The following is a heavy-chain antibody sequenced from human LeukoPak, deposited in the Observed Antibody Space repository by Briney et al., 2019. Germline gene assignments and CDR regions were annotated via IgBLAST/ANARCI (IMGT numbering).Heavy chain of an antibody. CDR2: ISGSGGST. CDR3: AKGLGYDFWSGHI. D-gene: IGHD3-3*01. CDR1: GFTFSSYA. J-gene: IGHJ4*02. V-gene: IGHV3-23*01. Sequence: GGSLRLSCAASGFTFSSYAMSWVRQAPGKGLEWVSAISGSGGSTYYADSVKGRFTISGDNSKNTLYLQMNSLRAEDTAVYYCAKGLGYDFWSGHIWGQGTLVTVSS.